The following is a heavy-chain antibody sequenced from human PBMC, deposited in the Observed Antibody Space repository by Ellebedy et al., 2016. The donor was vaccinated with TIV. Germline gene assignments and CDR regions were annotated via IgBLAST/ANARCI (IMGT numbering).Heavy chain of an antibody. CDR2: INISGGRI. Sequence: GGSLKISCAASGFTFSSYVMSWVRQAPGKGLEWVSGINISGGRIYYADSVKGRSTISRDNSKNTLYLQMNSLRAEDTAVYYCAKGGRWEIFAPFDYWGQGTLVTVSS. D-gene: IGHD3-10*01. CDR3: AKGGRWEIFAPFDY. J-gene: IGHJ4*02. V-gene: IGHV3-23*01. CDR1: GFTFSSYV.